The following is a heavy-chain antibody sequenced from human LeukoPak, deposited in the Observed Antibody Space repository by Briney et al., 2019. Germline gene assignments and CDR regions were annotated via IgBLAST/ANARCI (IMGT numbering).Heavy chain of an antibody. D-gene: IGHD3-22*01. Sequence: QPGGSLRLSCAASGFTFSTYWMHWVRQAPGEGLVWVSRIKSDGSDTSYADSVKGRFTISRDNSKNTLHLQMDSLRAEDTAVYYCAKSRTSTAYFNFDYWGQGTLVTVSS. J-gene: IGHJ4*02. CDR3: AKSRTSTAYFNFDY. CDR1: GFTFSTYW. CDR2: IKSDGSDT. V-gene: IGHV3-74*01.